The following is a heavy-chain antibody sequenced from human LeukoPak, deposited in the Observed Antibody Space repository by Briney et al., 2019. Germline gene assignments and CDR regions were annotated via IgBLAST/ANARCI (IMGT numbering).Heavy chain of an antibody. D-gene: IGHD3-9*01. V-gene: IGHV3-23*01. J-gene: IGHJ4*02. CDR3: ANDGDFILTGYRPLGY. CDR1: GFTYSSYG. Sequence: GGSLRLSCAASGFTYSSYGMSWVRQAPGKGLEWVSAISGSGGSTYYADSVKGRFTISRDNSKNTLYLQMNSLRAEDTAVYYCANDGDFILTGYRPLGYWGQGTLVTVSS. CDR2: ISGSGGST.